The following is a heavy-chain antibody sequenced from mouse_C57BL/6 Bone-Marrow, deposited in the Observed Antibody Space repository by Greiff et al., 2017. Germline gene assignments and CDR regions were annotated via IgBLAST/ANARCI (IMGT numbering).Heavy chain of an antibody. Sequence: QVQLQQPGAELVKPGASVKLSCKASGYTFTSYWMHWVKQRPGQGLEWIGMIHPNSGSTNYNEKFKSKATLTVDKSSSTAYMQLSRLTSEDSAVYYCARVYYRYYFDYWGQGTTLTVSS. CDR3: ARVYYRYYFDY. D-gene: IGHD2-14*01. J-gene: IGHJ2*01. CDR2: IHPNSGST. CDR1: GYTFTSYW. V-gene: IGHV1-64*01.